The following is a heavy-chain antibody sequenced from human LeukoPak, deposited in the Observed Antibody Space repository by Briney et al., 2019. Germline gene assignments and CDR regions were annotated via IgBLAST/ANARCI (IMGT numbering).Heavy chain of an antibody. V-gene: IGHV1-18*01. CDR1: GFTFTSYG. CDR3: ARVGEDTGDY. D-gene: IGHD2-15*01. Sequence: GGSLRLSCAASGFTFTSYGISWVRQAPGQGLEWMGWISAYNGNTNYAQKLQGRVTMTTDTSTSTAYMELRSLRSDDTAVYYCARVGEDTGDYWGQGTLVTVSS. CDR2: ISAYNGNT. J-gene: IGHJ4*02.